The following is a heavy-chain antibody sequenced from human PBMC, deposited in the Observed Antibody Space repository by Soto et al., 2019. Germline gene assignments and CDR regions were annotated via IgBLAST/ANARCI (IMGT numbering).Heavy chain of an antibody. CDR1: GFTFSSYG. CDR3: AKDLMGSGYYPLYFDY. CDR2: ISYDGSNK. V-gene: IGHV3-30*18. J-gene: IGHJ4*02. D-gene: IGHD3-22*01. Sequence: QVQLVESGGGVVQPGRSLRLSCAASGFTFSSYGMHWVRQAPGKGLEWVAVISYDGSNKYYADSVKGRFTISRDNSKNTLHLQMNSLSAEDTAVYYCAKDLMGSGYYPLYFDYWGQGTLVTVSS.